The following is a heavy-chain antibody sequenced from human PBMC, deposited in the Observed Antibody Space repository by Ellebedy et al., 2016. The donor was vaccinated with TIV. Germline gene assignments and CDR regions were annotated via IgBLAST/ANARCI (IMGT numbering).Heavy chain of an antibody. CDR1: GGTFNNYA. V-gene: IGHV1-69*10. Sequence: SVKVSXXASGGTFNNYAISWVRQAPEQGLEWMGGTIPILGVVNYAQKFQGRVTITADESTSTVYMDLSSLISEDTAVYYCARGADRYCTGGKCYRDFDSWGQGTLVTVSS. J-gene: IGHJ4*02. CDR3: ARGADRYCTGGKCYRDFDS. CDR2: TIPILGVV. D-gene: IGHD2-15*01.